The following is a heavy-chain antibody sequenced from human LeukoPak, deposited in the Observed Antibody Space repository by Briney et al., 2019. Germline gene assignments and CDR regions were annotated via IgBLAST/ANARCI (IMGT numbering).Heavy chain of an antibody. CDR3: AKDRTYYYDSSGYFPEDY. J-gene: IGHJ4*02. V-gene: IGHV3-23*01. Sequence: GGSLRLSCAASGFTFSSYAMSWVRQAPGKGLEWVSAISGSGGSTYYADSVKGRFTISRDNSKNTLYLQMNSLRAEETAVYYCAKDRTYYYDSSGYFPEDYWGQGTLVTVSS. CDR1: GFTFSSYA. CDR2: ISGSGGST. D-gene: IGHD3-22*01.